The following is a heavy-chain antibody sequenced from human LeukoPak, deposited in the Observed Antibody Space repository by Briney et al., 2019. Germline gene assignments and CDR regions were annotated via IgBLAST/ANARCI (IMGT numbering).Heavy chain of an antibody. V-gene: IGHV1-2*06. CDR1: GYTFTGYY. Sequence: ASVKVSCKASGYTFTGYYMYWVRQAPRQRLEWLGRINPNSGGTNNAQKFQGRVTVTRDTSISTAYMELSRLRSDDTAVYYCARVTYGSGSYYIDYWGQGTLVTVSS. J-gene: IGHJ4*02. D-gene: IGHD3-10*01. CDR3: ARVTYGSGSYYIDY. CDR2: INPNSGGT.